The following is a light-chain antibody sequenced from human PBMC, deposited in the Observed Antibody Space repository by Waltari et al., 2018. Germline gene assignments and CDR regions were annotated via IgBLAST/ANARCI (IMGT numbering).Light chain of an antibody. J-gene: IGLJ2*01. V-gene: IGLV1-44*01. CDR3: STWDDGLAGGVV. CDR1: RSNIGSNT. Sequence: QAVLTQPPSASGTPGQTVTISCSGSRSNIGSNTVTWYQQLPGTTPKVLIYNNDQRPSGLPDRFSGSKSGTSVSLAISGLQSDDEADYYCSTWDDGLAGGVVFGGGTKLTVL. CDR2: NND.